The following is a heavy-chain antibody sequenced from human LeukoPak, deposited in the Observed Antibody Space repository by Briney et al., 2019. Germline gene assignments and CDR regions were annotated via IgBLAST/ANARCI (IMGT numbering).Heavy chain of an antibody. CDR2: ISANGDIT. J-gene: IGHJ4*02. Sequence: GGSLRLSCAASGFTFSSYAMSWVLQATGKGLEWVSGISANGDITDYADSVKGRFTISRDNSKNTLYVQMNSLRAEDTAVYYCARHDSGTRTQIDYWGQGTLVTVSS. V-gene: IGHV3-23*01. CDR1: GFTFSSYA. D-gene: IGHD1-26*01. CDR3: ARHDSGTRTQIDY.